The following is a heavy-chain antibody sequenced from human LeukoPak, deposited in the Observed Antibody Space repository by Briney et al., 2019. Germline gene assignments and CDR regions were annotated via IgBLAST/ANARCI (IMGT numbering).Heavy chain of an antibody. CDR3: ARVPGRYAFDF. CDR1: GFTFSDYY. Sequence: GGSLRLSCAASGFTFSDYYMSWIRQAPGEGPGWVSYISTSGSSTNYADSVKGRFTISRDNAKNSLYLQMDRLRAEDTAVYYCARVPGRYAFDFWGQGTMVTVSS. V-gene: IGHV3-11*03. D-gene: IGHD2-15*01. J-gene: IGHJ3*01. CDR2: ISTSGSST.